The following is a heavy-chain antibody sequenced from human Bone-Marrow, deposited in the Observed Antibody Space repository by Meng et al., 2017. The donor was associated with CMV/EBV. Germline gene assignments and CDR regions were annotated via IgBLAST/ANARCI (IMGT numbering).Heavy chain of an antibody. CDR3: ARTGYCSSTSCYHYYYYGMDV. V-gene: IGHV3-21*01. CDR2: ISSSSSYI. D-gene: IGHD2-2*03. Sequence: GESLKISCAASGFTFSSYAMSWVRQAPGKGLEWVSSISSSSSYIYYADSVKGRFTISRDNAKNSLYLQMNSLRAEDTAVYYCARTGYCSSTSCYHYYYYGMDVWGQGTTVTVSS. CDR1: GFTFSSYA. J-gene: IGHJ6*02.